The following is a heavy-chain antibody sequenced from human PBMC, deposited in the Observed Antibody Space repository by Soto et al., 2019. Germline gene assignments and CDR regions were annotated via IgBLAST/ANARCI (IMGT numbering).Heavy chain of an antibody. J-gene: IGHJ5*02. CDR1: GFTVSSNY. Sequence: GGSLRLSCAASGFTVSSNYMSWVRQAPGKGLEWVSVIYSGGSTYYADSVKGRFTISRHNSKNTLYLQMNSLRAEDTAVYYCARGPPWSDYYDNWFDPWGQGTLVTVSS. CDR2: IYSGGST. CDR3: ARGPPWSDYYDNWFDP. V-gene: IGHV3-53*04. D-gene: IGHD3-22*01.